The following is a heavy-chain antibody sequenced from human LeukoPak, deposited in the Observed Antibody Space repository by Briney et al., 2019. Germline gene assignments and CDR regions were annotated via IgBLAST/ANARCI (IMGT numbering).Heavy chain of an antibody. V-gene: IGHV3-9*01. J-gene: IGHJ5*02. CDR3: AKDYDCDSSGPPDA. CDR2: ISWNSGSI. D-gene: IGHD3-22*01. Sequence: PGGSLRLSCAASGFTFDDYAMHWVRQAPGKGLEWVSGISWNSGSIGYADSVKGRFTISRDNAKNSLYLQMNSLRAEDTALYYCAKDYDCDSSGPPDAWGQGTLVTVSS. CDR1: GFTFDDYA.